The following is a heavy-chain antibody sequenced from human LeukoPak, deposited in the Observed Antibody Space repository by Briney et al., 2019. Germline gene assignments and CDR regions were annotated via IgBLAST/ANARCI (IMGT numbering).Heavy chain of an antibody. D-gene: IGHD6-19*01. J-gene: IGHJ4*02. V-gene: IGHV3-30*02. Sequence: GGSLRLSCAASGFTFSSYGTHWVRQAPGKGLEWVAFIRYDGSNKYYADSVKGRFTISRDNSKNTLYLQMNSLRAENTAVYYCAKAVAGYLDYWGQGTLVTVSS. CDR3: AKAVAGYLDY. CDR2: IRYDGSNK. CDR1: GFTFSSYG.